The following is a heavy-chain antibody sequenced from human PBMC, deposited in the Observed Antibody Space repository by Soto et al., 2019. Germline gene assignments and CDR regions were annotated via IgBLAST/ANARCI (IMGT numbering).Heavy chain of an antibody. CDR1: GGSISSGDYY. D-gene: IGHD2-2*01. V-gene: IGHV4-30-4*01. CDR2: IYYSGST. Sequence: QVQLQESGPGLVKPSQTLSLTCTVSGGSISSGDYYWSWIRQPPGKGLEWIGYIYYSGSTYYNPYLKSRVTISVDTSKNQFSLKLSSVTAADTAVYYCARGDCSSTSCPYYYYYGMDVWGQGTTVTVSS. CDR3: ARGDCSSTSCPYYYYYGMDV. J-gene: IGHJ6*02.